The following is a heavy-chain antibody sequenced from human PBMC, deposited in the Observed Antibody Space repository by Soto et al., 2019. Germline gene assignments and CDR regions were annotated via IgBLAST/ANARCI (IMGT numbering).Heavy chain of an antibody. CDR3: ARAELVVVPAARFYYYYYMDV. V-gene: IGHV1-8*01. CDR1: GYTFTSYD. CDR2: MNPNSGNT. Sequence: ASVKVSCKASGYTFTSYDINWVRQATGQGLEWMGWMNPNSGNTGYAQKFQGRVTMTRNTSISTAYMELSSLRSEDTAVYYCARAELVVVPAARFYYYYYMDVWGKGTTVTVSS. D-gene: IGHD2-2*01. J-gene: IGHJ6*03.